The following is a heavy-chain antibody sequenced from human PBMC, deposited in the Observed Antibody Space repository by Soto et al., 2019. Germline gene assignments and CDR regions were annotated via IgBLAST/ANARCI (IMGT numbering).Heavy chain of an antibody. J-gene: IGHJ3*02. CDR3: ARDKIVVVPAATNAFDI. D-gene: IGHD2-2*01. V-gene: IGHV1-69*08. CDR1: GGTFSSYT. Sequence: QVQLAQSGAEVKKPGSSVKVSCKASGGTFSSYTISWVRQAPGQGLEWMGRIIPILGIANYAQKFQGRVTITADKSTSTAYMELSSLRSEDTAVYYCARDKIVVVPAATNAFDIWGQGTMVTVSS. CDR2: IIPILGIA.